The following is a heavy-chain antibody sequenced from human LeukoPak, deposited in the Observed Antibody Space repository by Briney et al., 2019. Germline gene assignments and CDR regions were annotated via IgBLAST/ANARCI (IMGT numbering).Heavy chain of an antibody. D-gene: IGHD6-19*01. CDR1: GGTFSSYA. CDR2: IIPIFGTA. J-gene: IGHJ6*03. V-gene: IGHV1-69*13. CDR3: ARSAGSRTYYYYYMDV. Sequence: ASVKVSCKASGGTFSSYAISWVRQAPGQGLEWMGGIIPIFGTANYAQKFQGRVTITADESTSTAYMELSSLRSEDTAVYYCARSAGSRTYYYYYMDVWGKGTTVTVSS.